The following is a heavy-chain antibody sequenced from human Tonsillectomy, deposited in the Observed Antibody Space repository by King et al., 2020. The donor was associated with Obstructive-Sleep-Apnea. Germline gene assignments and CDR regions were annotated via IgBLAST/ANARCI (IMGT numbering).Heavy chain of an antibody. D-gene: IGHD5-12*01. CDR2: MYYSGNT. V-gene: IGHV4-59*08. J-gene: IGHJ4*02. CDR1: GGSISNYY. CDR3: ARHRGVEDYGGYGDYFDY. Sequence: QVQLQESGPGLVKPSETLSLTCTVSGGSISNYYWSWIRQPPGKGLEWIGYMYYSGNTNFNPSLKSRVTISADTSNIQFSLRLSSVTAADTAVYYCARHRGVEDYGGYGDYFDYWGQGTLVTVSS.